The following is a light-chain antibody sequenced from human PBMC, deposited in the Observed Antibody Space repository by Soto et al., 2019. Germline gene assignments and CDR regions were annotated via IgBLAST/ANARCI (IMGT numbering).Light chain of an antibody. CDR1: SSDVGSYNL. V-gene: IGLV2-23*01. CDR3: CSYAGISTLV. J-gene: IGLJ3*02. Sequence: QSALTQPASVSGSPGQSITISCTGNSSDVGSYNLVSWYQHHPGKAPKVMIYEGNKRPSGVSNRFSGSKSGNTASLTISGLQAEDEADYYCCSYAGISTLVFGGGTKVTVL. CDR2: EGN.